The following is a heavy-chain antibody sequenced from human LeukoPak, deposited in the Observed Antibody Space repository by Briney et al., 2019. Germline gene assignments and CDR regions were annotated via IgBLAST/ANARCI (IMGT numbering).Heavy chain of an antibody. CDR1: GGSISSGDYY. CDR2: IYYSGST. CDR3: ARADVITIWFDP. Sequence: SETLSLTCTVSGGSISSGDYYWSWIRQSPGKGLEWIGYIYYSGSTYYNPSLKSRVTISVDTSKNQFSLKLSSVTAADTAVYYCARADVITIWFDPWGQGTLVTVSS. V-gene: IGHV4-30-4*01. D-gene: IGHD3-3*01. J-gene: IGHJ5*02.